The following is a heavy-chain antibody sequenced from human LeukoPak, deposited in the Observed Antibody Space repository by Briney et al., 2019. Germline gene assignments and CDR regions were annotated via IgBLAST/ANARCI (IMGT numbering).Heavy chain of an antibody. J-gene: IGHJ4*02. CDR2: FYYSGST. V-gene: IGHV4-39*07. CDR3: ARESIAARRGFDY. Sequence: SETLSLTCTVSGGSISSSSYYWGWIRQPPGKGLEWIGSFYYSGSTNYNPSLKSRVTISVDTSKNQFSLKLSSVTAADTAVYYCARESIAARRGFDYWGQGTLVTVSS. CDR1: GGSISSSSYY. D-gene: IGHD6-6*01.